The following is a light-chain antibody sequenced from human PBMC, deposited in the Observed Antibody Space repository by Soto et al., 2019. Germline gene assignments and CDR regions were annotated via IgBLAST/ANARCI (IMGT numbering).Light chain of an antibody. CDR3: LLAFSGDRRI. CDR1: TGAVTNGHY. CDR2: DTT. V-gene: IGLV7-46*01. J-gene: IGLJ2*01. Sequence: QAVVTQEPSLTVSPGGTVTLTCGSSTGAVTNGHYPYWFQQKPGQAPKTLIYDTTKTHSWTPARFSGSLLGDNAALTLAGAESEDEADYYCLLAFSGDRRIFGGGTKLTVL.